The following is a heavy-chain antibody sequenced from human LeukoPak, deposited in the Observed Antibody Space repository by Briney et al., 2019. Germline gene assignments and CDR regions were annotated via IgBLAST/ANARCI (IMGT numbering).Heavy chain of an antibody. CDR3: ARVYDFWRGWFDP. Sequence: KPSETLSLTCAVYGGSFSGYYWSWIRQPPGKGLEWIREINHSGNTNYNPSLKSRVTTSADTSKKQLSLNLSSVTAADTAVYYCARVYDFWRGWFDPWGQGTLVTVSS. J-gene: IGHJ5*02. D-gene: IGHD3-3*01. V-gene: IGHV4-34*01. CDR2: INHSGNT. CDR1: GGSFSGYY.